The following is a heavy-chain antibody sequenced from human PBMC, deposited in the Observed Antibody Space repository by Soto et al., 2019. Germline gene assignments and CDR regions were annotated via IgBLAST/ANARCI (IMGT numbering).Heavy chain of an antibody. CDR2: IKSKSDDETT. CDR1: GVTFRNVW. J-gene: IGHJ6*02. V-gene: IGHV3-15*01. Sequence: GGSLRLSCTASGVTFRNVWMNWVRQAPGKGLEWVGRIKSKSDDETTDYAAPVKGRFNISREDSKNTLYLQMNSLKTEDTAVYYCTTGLTYYYDTSGHYWAGAMDVWGQGITVTVSS. CDR3: TTGLTYYYDTSGHYWAGAMDV. D-gene: IGHD3-22*01.